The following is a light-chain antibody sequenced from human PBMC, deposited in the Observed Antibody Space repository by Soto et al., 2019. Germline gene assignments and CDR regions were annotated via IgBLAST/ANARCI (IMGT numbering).Light chain of an antibody. V-gene: IGKV1-39*01. Sequence: DIQMTQSPSSLSASVGDRVTITCRASQSISSYLNWYQQKPGKAPKLLIYAASSLQSGVPSRFSGSGSGTDFTLTISSLQPEDFATDYCQQSYSTPTVGGGTKVEIK. J-gene: IGKJ4*01. CDR2: AAS. CDR1: QSISSY. CDR3: QQSYSTPT.